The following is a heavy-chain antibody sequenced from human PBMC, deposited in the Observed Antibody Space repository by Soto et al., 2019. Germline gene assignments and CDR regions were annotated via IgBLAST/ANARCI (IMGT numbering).Heavy chain of an antibody. V-gene: IGHV5-51*01. Sequence: GESLKISCKGSGYSFTSYWIGWVRQMPGKGLEWMGIIYPGDSDTRYSPSFQGQVTISADKSISTAYLQWSSLKASDTAMYYCARHVSGNLNGYFDWFKTPYFDYWGQGTLVTVSS. D-gene: IGHD3-9*01. CDR3: ARHVSGNLNGYFDWFKTPYFDY. J-gene: IGHJ4*02. CDR2: IYPGDSDT. CDR1: GYSFTSYW.